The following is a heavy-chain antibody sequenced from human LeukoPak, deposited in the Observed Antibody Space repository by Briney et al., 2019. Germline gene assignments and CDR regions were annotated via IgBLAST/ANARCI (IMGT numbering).Heavy chain of an antibody. CDR1: GFTFNNYA. CDR3: GKTTVGYSSGRYPGWPVDC. Sequence: GGSLRLSCAASGFTFNNYARYWVRQAPGKGLEGVGGIFGSGRCAHYADSLTSRFTIFRDNSKNTVYLQMNSLRAKDTAVYYCGKTTVGYSSGRYPGWPVDCWGQGTLFTVSS. D-gene: IGHD6-19*01. J-gene: IGHJ4*02. CDR2: IFGSGRCA. V-gene: IGHV3-23*01.